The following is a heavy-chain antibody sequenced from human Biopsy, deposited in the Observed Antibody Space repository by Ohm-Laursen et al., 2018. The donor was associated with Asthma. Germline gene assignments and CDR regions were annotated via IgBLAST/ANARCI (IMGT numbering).Heavy chain of an antibody. D-gene: IGHD2-2*01. CDR3: ARKAGSCISRTCYSLDF. J-gene: IGHJ4*02. Sequence: SVKASCQSLGGTFNTYVIGWVRQAPGQGLEWLGWINSVFGTTTYPQKFQDRVTITADDSTSTVYMELSSLRSEDTAVYYCARKAGSCISRTCYSLDFWGQGTLVTVSS. V-gene: IGHV1-69*13. CDR2: INSVFGTT. CDR1: GGTFNTYV.